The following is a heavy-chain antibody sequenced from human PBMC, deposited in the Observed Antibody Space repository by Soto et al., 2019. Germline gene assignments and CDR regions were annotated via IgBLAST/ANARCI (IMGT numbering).Heavy chain of an antibody. CDR3: AKDLFPDEYSGSYPFFDY. J-gene: IGHJ4*02. CDR2: ISGSGGST. CDR1: GFTFSSYA. Sequence: GGSLRLSCAASGFTFSSYAMSWVRQAPGKGLEWVSAISGSGGSTYYADSVKGRFTISRDNSKNTLYLQMNSLRAEDTAVYYCAKDLFPDEYSGSYPFFDYWGQGILVTVSS. V-gene: IGHV3-23*01. D-gene: IGHD1-26*01.